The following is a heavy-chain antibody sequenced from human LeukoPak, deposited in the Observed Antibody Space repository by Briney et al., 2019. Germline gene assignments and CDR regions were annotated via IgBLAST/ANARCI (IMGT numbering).Heavy chain of an antibody. CDR1: GFTFINYW. CDR2: INNDGSTT. J-gene: IGHJ4*02. CDR3: ARGGFCSGADCRGSFDY. Sequence: GSLRLSCAASGFTFINYWMHWVRQAPGEGLVWVSHINNDGSTTTCADSVKGRFTISRDNAKNTLYLHVNSLRAEDTAVYYCARGGFCSGADCRGSFDYWGQGSLVTVSS. D-gene: IGHD2-15*01. V-gene: IGHV3-74*01.